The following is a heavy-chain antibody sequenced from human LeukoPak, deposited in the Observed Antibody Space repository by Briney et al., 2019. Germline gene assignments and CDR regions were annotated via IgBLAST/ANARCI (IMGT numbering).Heavy chain of an antibody. J-gene: IGHJ4*02. CDR3: ARESPPPDSSGYYYVEAYFDY. Sequence: PGGSLRLSCAASGFTFSSYSMNWVRQAPGKGLEWVSSISSSSSYIYYADSVKGRFTISRDNAKNSLYLQMNSLRAEDTAVYYCARESPPPDSSGYYYVEAYFDYWGQGTLVTVSS. CDR2: ISSSSSYI. CDR1: GFTFSSYS. D-gene: IGHD3-22*01. V-gene: IGHV3-21*01.